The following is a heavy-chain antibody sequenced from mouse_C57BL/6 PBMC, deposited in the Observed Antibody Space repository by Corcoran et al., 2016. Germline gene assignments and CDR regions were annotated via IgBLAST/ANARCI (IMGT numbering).Heavy chain of an antibody. CDR3: VVADYYFSSHLYFDV. Sequence: QIQLVQSGPELKKPGETVKISCKASGYTFTEYPMHWVKQAPGKGFKWRGMIYNDTGEPTYAEAFKGRFAFYLETSASTAYLQINNLKNEDMATYFFVVADYYFSSHLYFDVCCTGTAVTVSS. CDR2: IYNDTGEP. CDR1: GYTFTEYP. J-gene: IGHJ1*03. D-gene: IGHD1-1*01. V-gene: IGHV9-1*01.